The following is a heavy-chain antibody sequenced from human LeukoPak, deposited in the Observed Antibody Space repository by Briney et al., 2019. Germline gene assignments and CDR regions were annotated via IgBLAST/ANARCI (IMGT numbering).Heavy chain of an antibody. J-gene: IGHJ6*02. CDR1: GFTVSSNY. CDR3: ARDGGGSSWYANYYYGMDV. Sequence: GGSLRLSCAASGFTVSSNYMSWVRQAPGKGLEWVSVIYSGGSTYYADSVKGRFTISRDNSKNTLYLQMNSLRAEDTAVYCRARDGGGSSWYANYYYGMDVWGQGTTVTVSS. D-gene: IGHD6-13*01. CDR2: IYSGGST. V-gene: IGHV3-66*01.